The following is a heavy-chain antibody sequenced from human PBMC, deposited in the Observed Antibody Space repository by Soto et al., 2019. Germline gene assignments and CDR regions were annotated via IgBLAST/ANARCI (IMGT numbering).Heavy chain of an antibody. CDR2: ISYDGSNK. Sequence: QVQLVESGGGVVQPGRSLRLSCAASGFTFSSYAMHWVRQAPGKGLEWVAVISYDGSNKYYADSVKGRFTISRDNSKNTLYLQMNSLRAEDTAVYYCASPGVRDYGGAGYFDLWGRGTLVTVSS. J-gene: IGHJ2*01. D-gene: IGHD4-17*01. CDR3: ASPGVRDYGGAGYFDL. V-gene: IGHV3-30-3*01. CDR1: GFTFSSYA.